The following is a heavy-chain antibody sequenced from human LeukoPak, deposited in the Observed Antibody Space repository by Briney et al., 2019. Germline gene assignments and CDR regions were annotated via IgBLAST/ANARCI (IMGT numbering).Heavy chain of an antibody. CDR2: INPSGGST. J-gene: IGHJ4*02. D-gene: IGHD3-10*01. CDR1: GYTFPNYY. V-gene: IGHV1-46*01. CDR3: ARAFYGSGSYYTDY. Sequence: RGASVKVSCKASGYTFPNYYMHWVRQAPGQGLEGMGIINPSGGSTSYAQKFQGRVTITRDTSTSTVYMELSSLRSEDTAVYYCARAFYGSGSYYTDYWGQGTLVTVSS.